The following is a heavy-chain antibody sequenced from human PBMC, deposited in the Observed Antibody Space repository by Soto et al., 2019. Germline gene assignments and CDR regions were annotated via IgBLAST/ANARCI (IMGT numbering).Heavy chain of an antibody. Sequence: ETLSLTCTVSGGSISSYYWSWIRQPPGKGLEWIGYISYSGTTKYNPSLKSRVFMSGDTSKNQFSLKVSSVTAADTAIYYCANYDCSGGSCRFDPWGQGTLVTVSS. J-gene: IGHJ5*02. CDR2: ISYSGTT. D-gene: IGHD2-15*01. V-gene: IGHV4-59*08. CDR1: GGSISSYY. CDR3: ANYDCSGGSCRFDP.